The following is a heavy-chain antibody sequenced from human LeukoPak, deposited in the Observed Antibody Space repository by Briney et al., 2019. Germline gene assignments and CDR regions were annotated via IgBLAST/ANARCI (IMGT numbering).Heavy chain of an antibody. CDR2: IRGRCGKT. D-gene: IGHD1-26*01. Sequence: PGGFLRLSCAASGFTFSSYAMSWVRQAPGRGLEWVSAIRGRCGKTYYADSVKGRFTISRDNSKNTLYLQMNSLRAEDTAIYYCAKEPPRGSYADFWGQGTLVSVSS. CDR1: GFTFSSYA. J-gene: IGHJ4*02. V-gene: IGHV3-23*01. CDR3: AKEPPRGSYADF.